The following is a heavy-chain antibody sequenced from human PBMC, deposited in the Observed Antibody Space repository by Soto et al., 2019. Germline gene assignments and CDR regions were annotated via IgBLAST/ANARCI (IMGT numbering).Heavy chain of an antibody. CDR1: GFTFSNYN. J-gene: IGHJ4*02. V-gene: IGHV3-21*01. CDR3: ARDNVPSDFLGS. Sequence: GGSLRLSCAASGFTFSNYNMNWVRQAPGKGLEWVSSVSSRSSYIYYSESVKGRFTISRDNAKNSLYLQMNSLRADDTAIYYCARDNVPSDFLGSWGQGTLVTVSS. D-gene: IGHD2-8*01. CDR2: VSSRSSYI.